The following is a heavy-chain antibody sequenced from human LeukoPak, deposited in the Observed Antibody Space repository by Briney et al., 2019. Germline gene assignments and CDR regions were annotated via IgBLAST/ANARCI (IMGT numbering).Heavy chain of an antibody. D-gene: IGHD3-3*01. Sequence: PSETLSLTCTVSGGSISSYYWSWIRQPPGKGLEWIGYIYYSGSTNYNPSLKSRVTISVDTSKNQFSLKLSSVTAADTAVYYCARDRGGGGYYSDWGQGTLVTVSS. V-gene: IGHV4-59*01. CDR2: IYYSGST. J-gene: IGHJ4*02. CDR3: ARDRGGGGYYSD. CDR1: GGSISSYY.